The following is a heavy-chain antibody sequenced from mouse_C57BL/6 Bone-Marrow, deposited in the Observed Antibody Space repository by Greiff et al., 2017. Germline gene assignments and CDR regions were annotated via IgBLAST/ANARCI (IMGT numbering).Heavy chain of an antibody. J-gene: IGHJ2*01. CDR3: ARPGDPSDYFDY. Sequence: QVQLQQPGAELVKPGASVKLSCKASGYTFTSYWMHWVKQRPGQGLEWIGMIHPNSGSTNYNEKFKSKATLTVDKSSSTAYMQLSSLTSEDSAVYYCARPGDPSDYFDYWGQGTTLTVSS. CDR1: GYTFTSYW. CDR2: IHPNSGST. V-gene: IGHV1-64*01. D-gene: IGHD3-1*01.